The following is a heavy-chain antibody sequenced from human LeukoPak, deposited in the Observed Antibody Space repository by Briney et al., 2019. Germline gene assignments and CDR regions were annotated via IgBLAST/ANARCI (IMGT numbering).Heavy chain of an antibody. J-gene: IGHJ4*02. D-gene: IGHD4-11*01. V-gene: IGHV3-73*01. Sequence: GGSLRLSCAASGFIFSDSAIHWVRQASGKGLEWVGRIRNKANNYATTLAASVRGRFSISRDESQSTAYLQTNGLKSEDAAVYYCHPGSNVYWGQGTLVTVSS. CDR1: GFIFSDSA. CDR3: HPGSNVY. CDR2: IRNKANNYAT.